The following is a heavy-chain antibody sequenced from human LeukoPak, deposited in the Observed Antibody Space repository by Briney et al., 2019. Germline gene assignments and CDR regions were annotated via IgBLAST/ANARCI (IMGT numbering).Heavy chain of an antibody. CDR2: MNPNSGNI. Sequence: ASVKVSCKASGYSFNSFGINWVRQATGQGLEWMGWMNPNSGNIGYAQKFQGRVTMTTNTSINTAYMELSSLRSEDTAVYYCARGGGGILEDFYYYMDVWGKGTTVTISS. CDR3: ARGGGGILEDFYYYMDV. V-gene: IGHV1-8*02. J-gene: IGHJ6*03. D-gene: IGHD2-15*01. CDR1: GYSFNSFG.